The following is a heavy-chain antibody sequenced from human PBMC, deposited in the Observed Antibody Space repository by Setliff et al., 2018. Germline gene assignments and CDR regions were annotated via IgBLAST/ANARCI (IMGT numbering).Heavy chain of an antibody. J-gene: IGHJ4*02. CDR1: GYSFTDYY. V-gene: IGHV1-2*02. D-gene: IGHD3-16*01. Sequence: ASVKVSCKTSGYSFTDYYIHWVRQAPGEGLEWMGWINPNNGETKFAQKFQGRVTLARDTSLKTHYMELSNLTSDDTAIYYCARDFIWGGLTSPDYWGQGTLVTVSS. CDR3: ARDFIWGGLTSPDY. CDR2: INPNNGET.